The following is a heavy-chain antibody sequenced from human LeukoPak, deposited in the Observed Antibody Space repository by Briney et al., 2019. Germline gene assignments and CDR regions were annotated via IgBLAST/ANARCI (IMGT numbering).Heavy chain of an antibody. V-gene: IGHV6-1*01. J-gene: IGHJ4*02. CDR1: GDSVSSNSAA. D-gene: IGHD1-26*01. CDR3: ARSGELLDS. CDR2: TYYRSKWKN. Sequence: SQTLSLTCAISGDSVSSNSAAWTWIRQSPSRGLEWLGRTYYRSKWKNDYAESVKSRITINPDTSKNQFSLHLNSVTPEDTAVYYCARSGELLDSWGQGTLVTVSS.